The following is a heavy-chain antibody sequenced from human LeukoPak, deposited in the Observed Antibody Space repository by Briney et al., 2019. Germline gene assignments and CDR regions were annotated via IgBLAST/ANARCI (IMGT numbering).Heavy chain of an antibody. Sequence: GGSLRLSCAASGFTFSSYGIHWVRQAPGKGLEWVAFIRYDGSNKYHADSVKGRFTISRDNSKNTVYLHMNSLRAEDTAVYYCANSPDGAFDYWGQGTLVTVSS. CDR1: GFTFSSYG. V-gene: IGHV3-30*02. CDR3: ANSPDGAFDY. J-gene: IGHJ4*02. CDR2: IRYDGSNK.